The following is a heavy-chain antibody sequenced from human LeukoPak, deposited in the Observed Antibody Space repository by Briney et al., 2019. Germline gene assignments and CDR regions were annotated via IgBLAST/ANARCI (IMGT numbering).Heavy chain of an antibody. Sequence: SETLSLTCSVSGASFSTNYWSWIRQPPGRGLEWIGYVFDSGSTNYNPSLKSRVTISIDTSKNQLSLKLSSVTAADTAVYYCARDLYGGNSGYFDYWGRGTLVTVSS. CDR3: ARDLYGGNSGYFDY. J-gene: IGHJ4*02. V-gene: IGHV4-59*01. D-gene: IGHD4-23*01. CDR2: VFDSGST. CDR1: GASFSTNY.